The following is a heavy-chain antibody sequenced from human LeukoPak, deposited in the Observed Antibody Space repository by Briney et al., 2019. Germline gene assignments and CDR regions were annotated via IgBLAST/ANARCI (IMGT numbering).Heavy chain of an antibody. J-gene: IGHJ5*02. CDR3: AREAGYSSSWSPTRDWFDP. CDR2: IYYSGST. Sequence: SETLSLTCTVSGGSISSYYWSWIRQPPGKGLEWIGYIYYSGSTNYNPSLKSRVTISVDTSKNQFSLRLSSVTAADTAVYYCAREAGYSSSWSPTRDWFDPWGQGTLVTVSS. V-gene: IGHV4-59*12. CDR1: GGSISSYY. D-gene: IGHD6-13*01.